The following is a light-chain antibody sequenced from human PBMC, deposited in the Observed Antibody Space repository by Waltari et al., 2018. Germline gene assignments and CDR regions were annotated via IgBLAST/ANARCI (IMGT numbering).Light chain of an antibody. V-gene: IGKV3-15*01. CDR3: QQYKNWLYT. Sequence: MPRQSGSSDVAGVRHKPDKAPGLLNYGGSTRATSIPPRFSGSGSGTEFTLTINSLQSEDFAVCYCQQYKNWLYTLGQGTKLQIK. CDR2: GGS. CDR1: QSGSSD. J-gene: IGKJ2*01.